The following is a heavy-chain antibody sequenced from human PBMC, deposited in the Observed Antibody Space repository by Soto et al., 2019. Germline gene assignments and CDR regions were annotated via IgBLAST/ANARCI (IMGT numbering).Heavy chain of an antibody. CDR2: ISYDGSNK. V-gene: IGHV3-30*14. J-gene: IGHJ6*02. D-gene: IGHD2-15*01. CDR1: GFTFSSYA. CDR3: VKVGVGCSGGSCYSGLYGMDV. Sequence: PGGSLRLSCAASGFTFSSYAMHWVRQAPGKGLEWVAVISYDGSNKYYADSVKGRFTISRDNSKNTLYLQMSSLRAEDTAVYYCVKVGVGCSGGSCYSGLYGMDVWGQGTTVTVSS.